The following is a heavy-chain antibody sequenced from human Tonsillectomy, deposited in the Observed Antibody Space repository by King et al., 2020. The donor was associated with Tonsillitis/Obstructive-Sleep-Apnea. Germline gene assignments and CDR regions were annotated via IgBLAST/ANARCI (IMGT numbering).Heavy chain of an antibody. V-gene: IGHV4-59*01. J-gene: IGHJ6*04. CDR3: ARWYCSSTSCYVMDV. D-gene: IGHD2-2*01. Sequence: QLQESGPGLVKPSETLSLTCTVSGGTITNYYWSWIRQPPGKGLEWIGYIYNSGSTGYNPSPKGRGTLSVDASKSQFSLKLSSVTSADTAVYFCARWYCSSTSCYVMDVWGKGTTVTVSS. CDR2: IYNSGST. CDR1: GGTITNYY.